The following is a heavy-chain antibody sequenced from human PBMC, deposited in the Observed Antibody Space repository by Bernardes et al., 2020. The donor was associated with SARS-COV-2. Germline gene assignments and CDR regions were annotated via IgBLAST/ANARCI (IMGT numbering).Heavy chain of an antibody. D-gene: IGHD2-21*02. V-gene: IGHV4-39*01. CDR2: IYSSGSS. Sequence: SETLSLTCTVSGASISSTNYYWGWIRQPPGKGLEWFWSIYSSGSSYYNPSLQSRFTESVDTSKNQFSLRLSFVTAADTAVYYWAGSSCGIDCYIGGLRSWDYGMDGWGQGIPVTVSS. CDR1: GASISSTNYY. J-gene: IGHJ6*02. CDR3: AGSSCGIDCYIGGLRSWDYGMDG.